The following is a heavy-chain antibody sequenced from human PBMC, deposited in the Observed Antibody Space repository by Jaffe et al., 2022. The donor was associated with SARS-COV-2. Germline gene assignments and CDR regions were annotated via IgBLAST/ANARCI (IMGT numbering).Heavy chain of an antibody. CDR1: GFSLSTSGVG. V-gene: IGHV2-5*02. CDR2: IYWDDDK. J-gene: IGHJ3*02. D-gene: IGHD2-21*02. CDR3: AHELYCGGDCYSNDAFDI. Sequence: QITLKESGPTLVKPTQTLTLTCTFSGFSLSTSGVGVGWIRQPPGKALEWLALIYWDDDKRYSPSLKSRLTITKDTSKNQVVLTMTNMDPVDTATYYCAHELYCGGDCYSNDAFDIWGQGTMVTVSS.